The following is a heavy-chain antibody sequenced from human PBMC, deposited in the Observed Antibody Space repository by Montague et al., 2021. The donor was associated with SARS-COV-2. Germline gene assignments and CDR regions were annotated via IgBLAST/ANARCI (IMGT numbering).Heavy chain of an antibody. CDR1: GGSISSSSYY. Sequence: SETLSLTCTVSGGSISSSSYYWAWIRQPPGRRLEWIGTIYYSGATFYNPSLKSRITMSVDTSDNQFSLQLNSVSATDTAIYYCARAQVAVTDCYPGSWGQGILVTVSS. CDR2: IYYSGAT. CDR3: ARAQVAVTDCYPGS. D-gene: IGHD1-26*01. J-gene: IGHJ5*02. V-gene: IGHV4-39*01.